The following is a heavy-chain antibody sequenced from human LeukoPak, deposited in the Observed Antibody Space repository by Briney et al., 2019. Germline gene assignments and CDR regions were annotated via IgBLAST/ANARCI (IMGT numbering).Heavy chain of an antibody. Sequence: GASVKVSCKASGYTFTSYDINWVRQATGQGLEWMGWMNPNSGNTGYAQKFQGRVTMTRNTSISTAYMELSSLRSEDTAVYYCARTFGSSWYVFPHDAFDIWGQGTMVTVSS. CDR2: MNPNSGNT. CDR3: ARTFGSSWYVFPHDAFDI. CDR1: GYTFTSYD. J-gene: IGHJ3*02. D-gene: IGHD6-13*01. V-gene: IGHV1-8*01.